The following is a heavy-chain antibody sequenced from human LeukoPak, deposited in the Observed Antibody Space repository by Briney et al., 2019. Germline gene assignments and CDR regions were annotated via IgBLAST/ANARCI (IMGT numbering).Heavy chain of an antibody. D-gene: IGHD1-14*01. V-gene: IGHV3-53*01. CDR3: ARGVEPLAANTLAY. J-gene: IGHJ4*02. CDR2: LYSDGNT. Sequence: GGSLRLSCAASGFAVITNDMTWVRQAPGKGLEWVSVLYSDGNTKYAGSVQGRFTISRDNSKNTLYLEMNSLSPDDTAVYYCARGVEPLAANTLAYWGQGTLVTVSS. CDR1: GFAVITND.